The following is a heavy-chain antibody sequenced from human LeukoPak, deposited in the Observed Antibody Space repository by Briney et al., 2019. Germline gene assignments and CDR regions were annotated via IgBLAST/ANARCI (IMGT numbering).Heavy chain of an antibody. CDR2: INHSGST. CDR3: ARGGDYYDSSGYYNY. J-gene: IGHJ4*02. V-gene: IGHV4-34*01. Sequence: SPSETLSLTCAVYGGSFSGYYWSWIRQPPGKGLEWIGEINHSGSTNYNPSLKSRVTISVDTSKNQFSLKLSSVTAADTAVYYCARGGDYYDSSGYYNYWGQGTLVTVSS. CDR1: GGSFSGYY. D-gene: IGHD3-22*01.